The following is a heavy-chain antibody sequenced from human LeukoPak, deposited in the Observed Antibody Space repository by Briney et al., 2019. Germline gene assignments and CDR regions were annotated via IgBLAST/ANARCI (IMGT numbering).Heavy chain of an antibody. J-gene: IGHJ6*03. V-gene: IGHV4-4*07. CDR3: ARGEQPTYYYYMDV. Sequence: PSETLSLTCTVSGGSISSYYWSWIRQPAGKGLEWIGRIYTSGSTYYNPSLKSRVTISVDTSKNQFSLKLSSVTAADTAVYYCARGEQPTYYYYMDVWGKGTTVTVSS. CDR1: GGSISSYY. CDR2: IYTSGST. D-gene: IGHD1/OR15-1a*01.